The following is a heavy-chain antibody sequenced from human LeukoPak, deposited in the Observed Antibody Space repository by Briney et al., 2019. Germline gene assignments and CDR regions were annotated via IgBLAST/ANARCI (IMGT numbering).Heavy chain of an antibody. Sequence: SETLSLTCTVSGASISSYYWSWIRQPPGKGLEWIGYIYYSGSTNYNPSLKSRVTISVDTSKNQFSLKLSSVTAADTAVYYCARLGYDSSGYYYSYYFDYWGQGTQVTVSS. D-gene: IGHD3-22*01. CDR1: GASISSYY. V-gene: IGHV4-59*08. CDR2: IYYSGST. J-gene: IGHJ4*02. CDR3: ARLGYDSSGYYYSYYFDY.